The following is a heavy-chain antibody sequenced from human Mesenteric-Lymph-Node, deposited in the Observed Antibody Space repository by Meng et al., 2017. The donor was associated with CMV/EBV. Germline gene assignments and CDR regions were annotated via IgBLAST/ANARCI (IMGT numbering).Heavy chain of an antibody. Sequence: GGSLRLSCAASGFTFSSYSMNWVRQAPGKGLEWVSSISSSSSYIYYADSVKGRFTISRDNAKNSRYLQMNSLRAEDTAVYYCARDRPKYQLLVGGYYYYGMDVWGQGTTVTVSS. V-gene: IGHV3-21*01. D-gene: IGHD2-2*01. CDR3: ARDRPKYQLLVGGYYYYGMDV. CDR2: ISSSSSYI. CDR1: GFTFSSYS. J-gene: IGHJ6*02.